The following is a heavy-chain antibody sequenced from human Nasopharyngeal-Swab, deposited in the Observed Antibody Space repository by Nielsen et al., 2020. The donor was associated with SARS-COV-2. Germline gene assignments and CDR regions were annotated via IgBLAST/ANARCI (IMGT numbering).Heavy chain of an antibody. J-gene: IGHJ6*03. D-gene: IGHD1-1*01. CDR1: GYSISSGYY. Sequence: SETLSLTCTVSGYSISSGYYWGWIRQPPGKGLEWIGSIYHSGSTYYNPPLKSRVTISVDTSKNQFSLKLSSVTAADTAVYYCARVLYNYYYYYIDVWGKGTTVTVSS. CDR3: ARVLYNYYYYYIDV. CDR2: IYHSGST. V-gene: IGHV4-38-2*02.